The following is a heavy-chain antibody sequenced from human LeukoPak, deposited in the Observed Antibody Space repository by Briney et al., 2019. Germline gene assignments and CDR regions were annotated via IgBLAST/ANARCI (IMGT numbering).Heavy chain of an antibody. V-gene: IGHV3-23*01. Sequence: PGGSLRLSCAASGFTFSTYGMSWVRQAPGKGLEWVSVISGSGGRTYYADSVRGRFTISRDNSKNTLYLQMNSLRAEDTAVYYCASLDTSSSISLAYYGMDVWGQGTTVTVSS. CDR3: ASLDTSSSISLAYYGMDV. CDR2: ISGSGGRT. CDR1: GFTFSTYG. J-gene: IGHJ6*02. D-gene: IGHD6-13*01.